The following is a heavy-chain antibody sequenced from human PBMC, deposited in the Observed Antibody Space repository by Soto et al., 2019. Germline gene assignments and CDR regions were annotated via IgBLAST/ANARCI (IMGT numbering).Heavy chain of an antibody. CDR3: ASSPEGSRGLFDY. Sequence: QVQLQESGPGLVKPSETLSLTCTVSGGSISSYYWSWIRQPAGKGLEWIGRIYTSGSTNYNPSLKSQVTMSVDPSKTQFSLKLSSVTAADTAVYDCASSPEGSRGLFDYWGQGTLVTVSS. V-gene: IGHV4-4*07. CDR1: GGSISSYY. J-gene: IGHJ4*02. CDR2: IYTSGST.